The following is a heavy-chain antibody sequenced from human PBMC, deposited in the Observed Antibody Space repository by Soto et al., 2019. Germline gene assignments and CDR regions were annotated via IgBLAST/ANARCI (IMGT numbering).Heavy chain of an antibody. V-gene: IGHV3-23*01. Sequence: GGSLRLSCAASGFTFSSYAMSWVRQAPGKGLEWVSAISGSGGSTYYADSVKGRFTISRDNSKNTLYLQMNSLRAEDTAVYYCAKVRTSRYCSGGSCLEYYFDYWGQGTLVT. J-gene: IGHJ4*02. D-gene: IGHD2-15*01. CDR2: ISGSGGST. CDR1: GFTFSSYA. CDR3: AKVRTSRYCSGGSCLEYYFDY.